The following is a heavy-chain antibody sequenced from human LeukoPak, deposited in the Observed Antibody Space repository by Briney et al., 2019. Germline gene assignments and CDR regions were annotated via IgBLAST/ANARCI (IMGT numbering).Heavy chain of an antibody. V-gene: IGHV4-59*01. CDR3: ARGNSPYSSLSV. D-gene: IGHD6-6*01. J-gene: IGHJ4*02. CDR2: ISCSGTT. Sequence: PSETLSLTCTVSGDSISGYYWRWIREPPGKGVEWIGYISCSGTTIYNPSLKSRVTISVDTSKNQFSLTLSSVTAADTAVYYCARGNSPYSSLSVWGQGTLVTVSS. CDR1: GDSISGYY.